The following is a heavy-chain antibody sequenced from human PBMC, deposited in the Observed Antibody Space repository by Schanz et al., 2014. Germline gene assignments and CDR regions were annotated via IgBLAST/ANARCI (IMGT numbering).Heavy chain of an antibody. Sequence: EVQVVESGGGLVQPGGSLRLSCEASGFTLTSYALTWVRQAPGKGLEWVAGISGSGGSTDYADSVKGRFIIPRDNSKNTLYLQMNSLRAEDTAVYYCAKERDITGWNHGDYWGQGTLVTVSS. J-gene: IGHJ4*02. D-gene: IGHD6-19*01. CDR1: GFTLTSYA. CDR3: AKERDITGWNHGDY. V-gene: IGHV3-23*04. CDR2: ISGSGGST.